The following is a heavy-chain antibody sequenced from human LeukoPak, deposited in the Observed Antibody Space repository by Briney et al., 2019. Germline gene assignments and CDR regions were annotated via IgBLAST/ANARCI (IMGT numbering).Heavy chain of an antibody. V-gene: IGHV3-23*01. CDR2: ISGSDGST. CDR1: GDTFSNYA. J-gene: IGHJ5*02. CDR3: AKDGYDFWSAYQIDL. Sequence: GGSLRLSCAASGDTFSNYAMTWVRQAPGKGLEWVSAISGSDGSTSYSDSVTGPFTISRDYSKNTLYLQMASLRTDDMAVYYCAKDGYDFWSAYQIDLWGQGTLVTVSS. D-gene: IGHD3-3*01.